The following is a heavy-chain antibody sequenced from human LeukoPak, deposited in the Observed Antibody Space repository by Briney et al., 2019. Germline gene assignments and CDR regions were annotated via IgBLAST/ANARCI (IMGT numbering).Heavy chain of an antibody. Sequence: PGGSLRLSCAASGFTFSRYWMSWVRQAPGKGLEWGANIKQDGSEKYYVDSVKGRFTISRDNAKNSLYLQMNSLRAEDTAVYYCARGGGNAPRPIDYWGQGTLVTVSS. V-gene: IGHV3-7*01. D-gene: IGHD4-23*01. CDR3: ARGGGNAPRPIDY. CDR1: GFTFSRYW. CDR2: IKQDGSEK. J-gene: IGHJ4*02.